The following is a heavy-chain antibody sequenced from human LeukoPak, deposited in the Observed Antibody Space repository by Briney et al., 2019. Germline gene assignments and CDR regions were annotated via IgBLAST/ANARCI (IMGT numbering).Heavy chain of an antibody. CDR3: ARVKVRIAVAGAFDY. J-gene: IGHJ4*02. V-gene: IGHV3-30-3*01. Sequence: PGGSLRLSCAASGFTFSSYAMSWVRQAPGKGLEWVAVISYDGSNKYHADSVKGRFTISRDNSKNTLYLQMNSLRAEDTAVYYCARVKVRIAVAGAFDYWGQGTLVTVSS. CDR2: ISYDGSNK. D-gene: IGHD6-19*01. CDR1: GFTFSSYA.